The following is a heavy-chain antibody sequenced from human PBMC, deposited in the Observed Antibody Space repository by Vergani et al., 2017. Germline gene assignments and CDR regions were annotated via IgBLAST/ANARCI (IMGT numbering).Heavy chain of an antibody. V-gene: IGHV3-11*06. D-gene: IGHD3-22*01. CDR1: GFTFSDYY. CDR3: ARDPQINMIVVGPFDY. CDR2: ISSSSSYI. J-gene: IGHJ4*02. Sequence: QVQLVESGGGLVKPGGSLRLSCAASGFTFSDYYMSWIRQAPGKGLEWVSSISSSSSYIYYADSVKGRFTISRDNAKNSLYLQMNSLRAEDTAVYYCARDPQINMIVVGPFDYWGQGTLVTVSS.